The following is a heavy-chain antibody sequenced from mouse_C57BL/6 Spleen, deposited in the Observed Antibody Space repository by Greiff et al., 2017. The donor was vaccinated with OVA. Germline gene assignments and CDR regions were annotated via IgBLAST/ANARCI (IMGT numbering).Heavy chain of an antibody. CDR1: GYTFTGYW. D-gene: IGHD1-1*01. J-gene: IGHJ2*01. Sequence: VQLQQSGAELMKPGASVKLSCKATGYTFTGYWLEWVKQRPGHGLEWIGEILPGSGSTNYNEKFKGKATFTADTSSNTAYMQLSSLTTEDSAIYYCARRGVITTVVATRDYWGQGTTLTVSS. CDR2: ILPGSGST. CDR3: ARRGVITTVVATRDY. V-gene: IGHV1-9*01.